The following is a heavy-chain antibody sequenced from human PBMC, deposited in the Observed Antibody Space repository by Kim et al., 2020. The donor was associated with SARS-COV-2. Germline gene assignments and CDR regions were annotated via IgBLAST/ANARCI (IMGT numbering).Heavy chain of an antibody. Sequence: GGSLRLSCAASGFTFSSYSMNWVRQAPGKGLEWVSYISSSSTIYYADSVKGRFTISRDNTKNSLYLQMNSLRAEDTAAYYCSRDSLEYLKQWLPDYWGQGTLVTVSS. CDR3: SRDSLEYLKQWLPDY. CDR1: GFTFSSYS. J-gene: IGHJ4*02. V-gene: IGHV3-48*04. D-gene: IGHD6-19*01. CDR2: ISSSSTI.